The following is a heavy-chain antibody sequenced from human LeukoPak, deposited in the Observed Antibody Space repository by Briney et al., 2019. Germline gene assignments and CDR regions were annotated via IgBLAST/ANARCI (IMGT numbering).Heavy chain of an antibody. D-gene: IGHD3-10*01. CDR1: GFTFSSYA. Sequence: GGSLRLSCAASGFTFSSYAMSWVRQAPGKGLEWVSAISGSGGSTYYADSVKGRFTISRDNSKNTLYLQMNSLRAEDTAVYYCAKAVVLLWFGELSYWGQGTLVTVSS. CDR3: AKAVVLLWFGELSY. V-gene: IGHV3-23*01. CDR2: ISGSGGST. J-gene: IGHJ4*02.